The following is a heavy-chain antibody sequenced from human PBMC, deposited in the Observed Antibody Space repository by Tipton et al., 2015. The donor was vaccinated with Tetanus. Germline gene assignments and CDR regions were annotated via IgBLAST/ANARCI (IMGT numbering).Heavy chain of an antibody. CDR1: GFTFETYW. D-gene: IGHD4/OR15-4a*01. J-gene: IGHJ4*02. V-gene: IGHV3-74*01. CDR3: VREIWWASWVAFDH. Sequence: SLRLSCAVSGFTFETYWMYWVRQAPGMGLMWVSRISGDGTTTTYADSVMGRFTISRDNAGNSLYLQMNSLRVEDTAIYYCVREIWWASWVAFDHWGQGTRVTVSS. CDR2: ISGDGTTT.